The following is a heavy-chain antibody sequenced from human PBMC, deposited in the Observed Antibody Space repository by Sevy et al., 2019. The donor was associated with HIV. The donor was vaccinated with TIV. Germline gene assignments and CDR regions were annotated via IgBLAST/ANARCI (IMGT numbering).Heavy chain of an antibody. D-gene: IGHD4-17*01. Sequence: GGSLRLSCAASGFTFSSYVMSWVRQAPGKGLEWVSGLSASGGTTYYADSVKGRFTISRDNSKNTLYLQMNSLRAEDTAVYYCAKGSYGGHGGGVFDYWGQGTLVTVSS. V-gene: IGHV3-23*01. J-gene: IGHJ4*02. CDR3: AKGSYGGHGGGVFDY. CDR2: LSASGGTT. CDR1: GFTFSSYV.